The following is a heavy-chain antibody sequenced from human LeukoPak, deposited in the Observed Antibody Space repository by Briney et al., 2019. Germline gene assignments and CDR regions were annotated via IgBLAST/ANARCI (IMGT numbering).Heavy chain of an antibody. Sequence: PGGSLRLSCAASGFTFSSYSMNWVRQAPGKGLEWVSSISSSSSYIYYADSVKGRFTISRDNAKNSLYLQMNSLRAEDTAVYYCAREGENYYDSSGYFDYRGQGTLVTVSS. J-gene: IGHJ4*02. D-gene: IGHD3-22*01. CDR3: AREGENYYDSSGYFDY. V-gene: IGHV3-21*01. CDR2: ISSSSSYI. CDR1: GFTFSSYS.